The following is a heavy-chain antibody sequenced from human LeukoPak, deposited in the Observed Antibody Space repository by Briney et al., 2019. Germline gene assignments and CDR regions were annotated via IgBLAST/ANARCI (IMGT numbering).Heavy chain of an antibody. CDR2: IATGGYTL. J-gene: IGHJ1*01. CDR3: GTSFFYGQL. Sequence: GGSLRLSCAASGFSFSDTYMSWIRQAPGKGLEWIAYIATGGYTLDYADSVRGRFTVSRDNAKNSLYLQMNSLRVEDTAVYYCGTSFFYGQLWGQGTLVTVSS. D-gene: IGHD2/OR15-2a*01. CDR1: GFSFSDTY. V-gene: IGHV3-11*01.